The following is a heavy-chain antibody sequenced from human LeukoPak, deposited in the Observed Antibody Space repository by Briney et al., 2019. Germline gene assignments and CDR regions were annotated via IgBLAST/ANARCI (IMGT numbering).Heavy chain of an antibody. D-gene: IGHD7-27*01. J-gene: IGHJ4*02. CDR2: IYPRGST. Sequence: SETLSLTCAVSGGSISSGSYSWSWIRQPPGKGLEWIGYIYPRGSTYYNPSLKSRVTMSLDRSANQFSLNPSSVTAADTAVYYCARFSPRAMGNYFDLWGQGTLVTVSS. V-gene: IGHV4-30-2*01. CDR1: GGSISSGSYS. CDR3: ARFSPRAMGNYFDL.